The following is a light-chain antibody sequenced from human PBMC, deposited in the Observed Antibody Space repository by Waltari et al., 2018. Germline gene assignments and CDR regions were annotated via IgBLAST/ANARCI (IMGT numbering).Light chain of an antibody. Sequence: QSVLTQPPSVSGTPGQRVTISCSGSNSNIGGNAVNCYQQVPGTAPKLLSYNDNQGPSGLSDRFSASKSGTSGFLAITGLQSEDEADYYCAVWDDSLGGVFGGGTKLTVL. CDR3: AVWDDSLGGV. CDR2: NDN. J-gene: IGLJ3*02. CDR1: NSNIGGNA. V-gene: IGLV1-44*01.